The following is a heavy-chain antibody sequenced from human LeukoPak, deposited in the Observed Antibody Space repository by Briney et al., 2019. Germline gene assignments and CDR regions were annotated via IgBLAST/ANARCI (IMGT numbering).Heavy chain of an antibody. CDR2: ISGSGGST. D-gene: IGHD3-10*01. V-gene: IGHV3-23*01. J-gene: IGHJ5*02. Sequence: PGGSLRLSCAASGFTFSSYAMSWVRQAPGKGLEWVSAISGSGGSTYYADSVKGRFIISRDNSKNTLYLQMNSLSTEDTAVYYCAKGGGTYYNPFDPWGQGTLVTVSS. CDR1: GFTFSSYA. CDR3: AKGGGTYYNPFDP.